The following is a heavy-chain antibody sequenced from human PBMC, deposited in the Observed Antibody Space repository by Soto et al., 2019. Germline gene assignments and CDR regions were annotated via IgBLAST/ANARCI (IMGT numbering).Heavy chain of an antibody. CDR2: INHSGNT. V-gene: IGHV4-34*01. Sequence: QVQLQQWGAGLLKPSETLSLTCAVYGGSISDYYWSWIRQPPGKGLEWIGEINHSGNTSYHPSLKSRVSISADTSRNQFSLKLTSVIAADTAVYYCAATYSMGRFDFDYWGQGTLVTVSS. CDR1: GGSISDYY. D-gene: IGHD2-21*01. CDR3: AATYSMGRFDFDY. J-gene: IGHJ4*02.